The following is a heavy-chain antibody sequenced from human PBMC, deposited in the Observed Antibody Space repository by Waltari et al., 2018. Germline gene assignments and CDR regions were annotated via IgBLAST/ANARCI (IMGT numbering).Heavy chain of an antibody. V-gene: IGHV1-8*01. D-gene: IGHD3-22*01. Sequence: QVQLVQSGAEVKKPGASVKVSCKASGYTFTSYDITWVRQATGQGLEWMGWMNPNSGNTGYAQKFQGRVTMTRNTSISTAYMELSSLRSEDTAVYYCARQPFTYDSSGGDFDYWGQGTLVTVSS. CDR2: MNPNSGNT. CDR1: GYTFTSYD. CDR3: ARQPFTYDSSGGDFDY. J-gene: IGHJ4*02.